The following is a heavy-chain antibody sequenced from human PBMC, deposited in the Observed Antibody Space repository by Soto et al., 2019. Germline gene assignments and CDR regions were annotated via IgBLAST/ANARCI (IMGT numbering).Heavy chain of an antibody. CDR1: GGSISSGGYY. J-gene: IGHJ6*02. Sequence: QVQLQESGPGLVKPSQTLSLTCTVSGGSISSGGYYWSWIRQHPGKGLEWIGYIYYSGSTYYNPSLKSRVTISVDTSKIQFSLKLSSVTAADTAVYYCARGGLRSPVMDVWGQGTTVTVSS. CDR3: ARGGLRSPVMDV. V-gene: IGHV4-31*03. CDR2: IYYSGST.